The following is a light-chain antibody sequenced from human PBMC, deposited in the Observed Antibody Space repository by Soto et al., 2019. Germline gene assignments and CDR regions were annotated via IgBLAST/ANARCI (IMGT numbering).Light chain of an antibody. CDR1: QSISSW. Sequence: DIHMTPSPSTLSATLGDRVPITCRASQSISSWLAWYQQKPGKAPKLLIYKASSLESGVPSRFSGSGSGTEFTLTISSLQPDDFATYYCQQYNSYPLTFGGGTKVDIK. J-gene: IGKJ4*01. CDR3: QQYNSYPLT. V-gene: IGKV1-5*03. CDR2: KAS.